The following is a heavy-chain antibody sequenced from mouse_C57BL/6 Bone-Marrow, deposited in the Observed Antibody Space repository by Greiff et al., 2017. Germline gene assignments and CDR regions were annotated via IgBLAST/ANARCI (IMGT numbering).Heavy chain of an antibody. V-gene: IGHV5-4*01. D-gene: IGHD1-1*01. CDR3: ARDRYYGSSPDD. Sequence: DVMLVESGGGLVKPGGSLKLSCAASGFTFSSYAMSWVRQTPEKRLEWVATISDGGSYTYYPDNVKGRFTISRDNAKNNLYLQMSHLKSEDTAMYYCARDRYYGSSPDDWGQGTTLTVSS. CDR1: GFTFSSYA. J-gene: IGHJ2*01. CDR2: ISDGGSYT.